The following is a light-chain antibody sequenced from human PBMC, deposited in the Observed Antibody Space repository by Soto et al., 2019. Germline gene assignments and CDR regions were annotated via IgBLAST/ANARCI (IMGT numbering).Light chain of an antibody. Sequence: EIVLTQSPGSLSLSPGERVTLSCRASQSVSGSYLAWYQQKPGQAPRLLIFGASSRATGIPDRFSGSGSGTHFTLTIGRLEPEDFAMYYCQQSGSSPGTFGQGTKLEIK. J-gene: IGKJ2*01. CDR1: QSVSGSY. CDR3: QQSGSSPGT. CDR2: GAS. V-gene: IGKV3-20*01.